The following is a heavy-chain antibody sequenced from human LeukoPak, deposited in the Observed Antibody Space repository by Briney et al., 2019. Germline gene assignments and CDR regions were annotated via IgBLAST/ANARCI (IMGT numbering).Heavy chain of an antibody. CDR2: ISKSSITI. CDR1: GFTFSSYS. Sequence: GALRVTCASSGFTFSSYSMNWVRQAPGKGREGVSYISKSSITIYYADSVKGRFTMSRDDGKNSMYLQMKILRTQDMTVYYCARGGKWNYGMGTYYYYCYMDVWGKGTTVTVSS. V-gene: IGHV3-48*04. D-gene: IGHD1-7*01. J-gene: IGHJ6*03. CDR3: ARGGKWNYGMGTYYYYCYMDV.